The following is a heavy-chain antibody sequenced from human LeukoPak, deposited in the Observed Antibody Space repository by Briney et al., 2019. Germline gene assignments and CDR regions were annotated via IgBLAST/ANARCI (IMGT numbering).Heavy chain of an antibody. D-gene: IGHD1-1*01. Sequence: SETLSLTCTVSGGSISSYYWNWIRQPPGKGLEWIAYIYYSGSTNYNPSLKSRVTISVDTSKNQFSLKLSSVTAADTAVYYCASASGTGAFDLWGQGTMVTVSS. CDR2: IYYSGST. CDR3: ASASGTGAFDL. V-gene: IGHV4-59*01. J-gene: IGHJ3*01. CDR1: GGSISSYY.